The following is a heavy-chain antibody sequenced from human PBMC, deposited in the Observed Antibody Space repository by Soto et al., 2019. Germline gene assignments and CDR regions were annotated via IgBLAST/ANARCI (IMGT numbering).Heavy chain of an antibody. CDR3: ASMGYHYGSGSYPLDY. CDR2: MYNSGST. Sequence: QVQLQESGPGLVKPSETLSLTCTVSGGSISSYYWTWIRQPPGKGLEWIGFMYNSGSTHYNPSLKSRVTISLDTSKNQFSLNLRSVTAAAPAVYYCASMGYHYGSGSYPLDYWGQGTLVTVSS. CDR1: GGSISSYY. D-gene: IGHD3-10*01. J-gene: IGHJ4*02. V-gene: IGHV4-59*08.